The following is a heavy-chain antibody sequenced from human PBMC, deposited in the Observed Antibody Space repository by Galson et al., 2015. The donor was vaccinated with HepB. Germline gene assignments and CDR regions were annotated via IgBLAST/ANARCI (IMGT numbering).Heavy chain of an antibody. V-gene: IGHV3-21*01. Sequence: SLRLSCAASGFTFSSYSMNWVRQAPGKGLEWVSSISSSSSSYIYYADSVKGRFTISRDNAKNSLYLQMNSLRAEDTAVYYCARDQASYGSGWYGSDYWGQGTLVTVSS. CDR3: ARDQASYGSGWYGSDY. CDR2: ISSSSSSYI. J-gene: IGHJ4*02. D-gene: IGHD6-19*01. CDR1: GFTFSSYS.